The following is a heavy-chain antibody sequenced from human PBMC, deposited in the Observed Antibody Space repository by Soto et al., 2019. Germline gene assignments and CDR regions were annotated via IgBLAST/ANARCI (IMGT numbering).Heavy chain of an antibody. Sequence: EVQLVESGGGLLQPGGSLTLSCTASGFTFSNYWMHWFRQAPGKGPVWVSRTKSDGSGTSYTDSVKGRFTISRDNAYNSLYLQMSNLRAEDTAVYYCARGGFDYGPGRMDVWGKGTTVIVSS. CDR1: GFTFSNYW. J-gene: IGHJ6*04. V-gene: IGHV3-74*01. CDR3: ARGGFDYGPGRMDV. D-gene: IGHD3-10*01. CDR2: TKSDGSGT.